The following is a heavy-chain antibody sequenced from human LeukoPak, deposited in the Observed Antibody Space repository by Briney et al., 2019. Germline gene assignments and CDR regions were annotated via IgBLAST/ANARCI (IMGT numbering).Heavy chain of an antibody. CDR3: ACSTDGWVFDF. D-gene: IGHD1-26*01. Sequence: GESLKISCRGSGYSFPRHWIGWVRQLPGKGLEWMGITYPGDSDTRYSPSFQGQVTISADKSISTAYLQWSSLKASDTAMYYCACSTDGWVFDFWGQGTLVSVSS. CDR2: TYPGDSDT. V-gene: IGHV5-51*01. J-gene: IGHJ4*02. CDR1: GYSFPRHW.